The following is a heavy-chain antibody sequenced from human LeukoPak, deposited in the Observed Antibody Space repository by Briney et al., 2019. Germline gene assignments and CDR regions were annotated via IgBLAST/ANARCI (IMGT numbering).Heavy chain of an antibody. CDR3: ARSHPIFGVVTYYYYMDV. CDR2: IYTSGST. Sequence: SETLSLTCTVSGGSISSYYWSWVRQPAGKGLEWIGRIYTSGSTNYNPYLKSRVTMSVDTSKNQFSLKLSSVTAADTAVYYCARSHPIFGVVTYYYYMDVWGKGTTVTVSS. V-gene: IGHV4-4*07. D-gene: IGHD3-3*01. J-gene: IGHJ6*03. CDR1: GGSISSYY.